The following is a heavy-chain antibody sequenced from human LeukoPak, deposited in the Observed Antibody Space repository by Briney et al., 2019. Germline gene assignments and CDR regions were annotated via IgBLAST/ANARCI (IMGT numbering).Heavy chain of an antibody. D-gene: IGHD3-22*01. Sequence: SETLSLTCTVSGGSISSGSYYWSWIRQPAGKGLEWIGRIYTSGSTNYNPSLKSRVTISVDTSKNQFSLKLSSVTAADTAVYYCARYSNYYDSSVVHDYWGQGTLVTVSS. CDR2: IYTSGST. CDR1: GGSISSGSYY. CDR3: ARYSNYYDSSVVHDY. J-gene: IGHJ4*02. V-gene: IGHV4-61*02.